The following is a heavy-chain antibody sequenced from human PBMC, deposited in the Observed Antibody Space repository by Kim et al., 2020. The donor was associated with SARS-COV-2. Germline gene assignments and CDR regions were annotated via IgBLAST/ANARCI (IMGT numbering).Heavy chain of an antibody. J-gene: IGHJ4*02. CDR1: GGSFSGYY. Sequence: SETLSLTCAVYGGSFSGYYWSWIRQPPGKGLEWIGEINHSGSTNYNPSLKSRVTISVDTSKNQFSLKLSSVTSADTAVYYCARGPSGYSYGELWGQGTLVTVSS. V-gene: IGHV4-34*01. D-gene: IGHD5-18*01. CDR3: ARGPSGYSYGEL. CDR2: INHSGST.